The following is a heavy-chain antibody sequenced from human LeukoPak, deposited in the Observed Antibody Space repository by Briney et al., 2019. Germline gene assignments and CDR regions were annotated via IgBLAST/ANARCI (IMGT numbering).Heavy chain of an antibody. CDR2: IYNSGST. J-gene: IGHJ4*02. V-gene: IGHV4-59*01. Sequence: SETLPLTCTVSGDSFSYFYWSWIRQPPGKGLEWIGYIYNSGSTNYNPSLKSRVTISLDTSRNQFSLKLSPVTAADTAVYYCARGVVAAAGRTFDFWGQGTLVTVSS. CDR1: GDSFSYFY. CDR3: ARGVVAAAGRTFDF. D-gene: IGHD6-13*01.